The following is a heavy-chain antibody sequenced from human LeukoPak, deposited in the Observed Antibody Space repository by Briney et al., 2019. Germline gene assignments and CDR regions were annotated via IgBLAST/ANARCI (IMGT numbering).Heavy chain of an antibody. CDR1: GDSISIYY. V-gene: IGHV4-59*01. Sequence: SETLSLTCSVSGDSISIYYWSWIRQPPGKGLEWIGYIYNSGSTNYNPSLKSRVTISVDTSKNQFSLKLTSVTAADTAVYYCASEVVTSIEYFQHWGQGTLVTVSS. J-gene: IGHJ1*01. CDR3: ASEVVTSIEYFQH. CDR2: IYNSGST. D-gene: IGHD2-21*02.